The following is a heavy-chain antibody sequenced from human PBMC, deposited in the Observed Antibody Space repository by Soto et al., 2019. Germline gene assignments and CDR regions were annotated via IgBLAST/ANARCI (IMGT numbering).Heavy chain of an antibody. J-gene: IGHJ4*02. CDR2: IWYDGSNK. V-gene: IGHV3-33*01. CDR1: GFTFSSYG. CDR3: ARDSLWFRELPLPSDY. Sequence: QVQLVESGGGVVQPGRSLRLSCAASGFTFSSYGMHWVRQAPGKGLEWVAVIWYDGSNKYYADSVKGRFTISRDNSKNTLYLQMNSLRAEDTAVYYCARDSLWFRELPLPSDYWGQGTLVTVSS. D-gene: IGHD3-10*01.